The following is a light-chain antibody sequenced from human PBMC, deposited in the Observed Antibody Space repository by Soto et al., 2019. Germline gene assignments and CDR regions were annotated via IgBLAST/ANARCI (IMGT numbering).Light chain of an antibody. Sequence: EIVLTQSPATLSLSPGERATLSCRASQSINRHLAWYRQKPGQAPRLLIYDASNRATGIPARFSGSGSGTDFTLTISGLQSEDFAVYFCQQYNHWPPITFGPGTRLEIK. V-gene: IGKV3-11*01. CDR2: DAS. CDR1: QSINRH. J-gene: IGKJ5*01. CDR3: QQYNHWPPIT.